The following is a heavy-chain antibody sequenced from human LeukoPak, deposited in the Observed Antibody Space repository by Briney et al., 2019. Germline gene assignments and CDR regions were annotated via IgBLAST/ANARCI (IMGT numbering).Heavy chain of an antibody. Sequence: KTSETLSLTCTVSGDSISSGDYYWSWIRQPPGKGLEWIGYIYYSGRSYYNPSLESRITISVDTSKNQFSLKLRSVTAADTAVCYCAKTYYDSSGYHFDNWGQGTLVTVSS. J-gene: IGHJ4*02. V-gene: IGHV4-30-4*01. CDR3: AKTYYDSSGYHFDN. D-gene: IGHD3-22*01. CDR2: IYYSGRS. CDR1: GDSISSGDYY.